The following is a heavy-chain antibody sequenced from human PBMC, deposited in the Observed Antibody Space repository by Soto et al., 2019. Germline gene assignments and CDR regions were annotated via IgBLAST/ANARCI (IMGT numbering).Heavy chain of an antibody. V-gene: IGHV1-46*03. Sequence: ASVKVSCKASGYTFTSYYMHWVRQAPGQGLEWMGIINPSGGSTSYAQKFQGRVTMTRDTSTSTVYMELSSLRSEDTAVYYCARDMIQLWLRVSYYYYYGMDVWGQGTTVTVSS. CDR3: ARDMIQLWLRVSYYYYYGMDV. J-gene: IGHJ6*02. CDR2: INPSGGST. CDR1: GYTFTSYY. D-gene: IGHD5-18*01.